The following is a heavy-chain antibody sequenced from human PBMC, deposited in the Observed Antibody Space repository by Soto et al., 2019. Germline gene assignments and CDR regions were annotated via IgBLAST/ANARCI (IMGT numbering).Heavy chain of an antibody. CDR3: ASGVGVVINDY. CDR2: IYSGGST. D-gene: IGHD3-22*01. Sequence: EVQLVESGGGLIQPGGSLRLSCVASGFTVSSNYMSWVRQAPGKGLEWVSVIYSGGSTYYADSVKGRFTISRDNAKNTLYLQMDSLRAEDTAVYYCASGVGVVINDYWGQGTLVTVSS. CDR1: GFTVSSNY. J-gene: IGHJ4*02. V-gene: IGHV3-53*01.